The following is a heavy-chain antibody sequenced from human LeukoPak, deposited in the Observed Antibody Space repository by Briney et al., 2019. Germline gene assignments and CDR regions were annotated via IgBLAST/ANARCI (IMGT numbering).Heavy chain of an antibody. CDR3: ATDPTYSSGWNDY. CDR1: GYTFTSYG. V-gene: IGHV1-18*01. D-gene: IGHD6-19*01. J-gene: IGHJ4*02. CDR2: ISAYNGHT. Sequence: ASVEVSCKASGYTFTSYGISWVRQAPAQGLEWMGWISAYNGHTNYAQKFQGRVTMTEDTSTDTAYMELSSLRSEDTAVYYCATDPTYSSGWNDYWGQGTLVTVSS.